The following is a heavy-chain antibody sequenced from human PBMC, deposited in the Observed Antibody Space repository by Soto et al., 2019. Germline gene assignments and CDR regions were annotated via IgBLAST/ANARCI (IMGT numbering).Heavy chain of an antibody. CDR2: IYHNGNT. V-gene: IGHV4-30-4*01. CDR3: SRRYCSGTSCLNWFDP. D-gene: IGHD2-2*01. J-gene: IGHJ5*02. CDR1: GGSMNSDDFY. Sequence: SETLSLTCTVSGGSMNSDDFYWSWIRQSPGRGLEWIGYIYHNGNTYYNPSLASRVTISLDMSRNQFSLKLRSVTAADTAVYYCSRRYCSGTSCLNWFDPWGQGTQVTVSS.